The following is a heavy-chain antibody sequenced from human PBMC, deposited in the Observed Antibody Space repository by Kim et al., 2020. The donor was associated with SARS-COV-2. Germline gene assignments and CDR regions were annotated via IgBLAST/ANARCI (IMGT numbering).Heavy chain of an antibody. Sequence: GGSLRLSCAASGFTFSSYSMNWVRQAPGKGLEWVSSISSSSSYINYADSVKGRFTISRDNAKNSLYLQMNSLRAEDTAVYYCARAHYYGSGSYQPLDYWGQGTLVTVSS. J-gene: IGHJ4*02. CDR1: GFTFSSYS. CDR2: ISSSSSYI. V-gene: IGHV3-21*01. CDR3: ARAHYYGSGSYQPLDY. D-gene: IGHD3-10*01.